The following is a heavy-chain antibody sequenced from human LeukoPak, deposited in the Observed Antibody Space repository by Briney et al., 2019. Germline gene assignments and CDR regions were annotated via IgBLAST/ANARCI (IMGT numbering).Heavy chain of an antibody. CDR1: GFTFSSYS. V-gene: IGHV3-21*01. D-gene: IGHD6-13*01. J-gene: IGHJ4*02. CDR2: ISSSSSYI. Sequence: PGGSLRLSCAASGFTFSSYSMNWVRQAPGKGLEWVSSISSSSSYIYYADSVKGRFTISRDNAKNSLYLQMNSLRAEDTAVYYCAREPPSSIAALDYWGQGTLVTVSS. CDR3: AREPPSSIAALDY.